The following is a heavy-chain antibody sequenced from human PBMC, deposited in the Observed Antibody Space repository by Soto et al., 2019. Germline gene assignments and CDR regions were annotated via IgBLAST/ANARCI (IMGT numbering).Heavy chain of an antibody. V-gene: IGHV3-11*06. CDR2: ISSSSSST. CDR3: ARDRGGGSIVGGHYGMDV. Sequence: QVQLLESGGGLVKPGGSLRLSCAASGFIFRDFYMSWIRQVPGKGLEWLSKISSSSSSTDYADSVKGRFTISRDNAKNSLYLQMSSLRAEDTAVYYCARDRGGGSIVGGHYGMDVWGQGTTVTVSS. J-gene: IGHJ6*02. CDR1: GFIFRDFY. D-gene: IGHD2-15*01.